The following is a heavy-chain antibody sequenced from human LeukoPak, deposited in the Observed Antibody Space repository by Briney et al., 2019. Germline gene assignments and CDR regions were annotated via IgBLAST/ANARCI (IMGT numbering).Heavy chain of an antibody. CDR1: GGSFSAHY. CDR3: ARGDGATYYDSSAFY. Sequence: SETLSLTCAVYGGSFSAHYWNWIRQPPGKGLEWIGEINHSGSTNYNPSLKSRVTISVDTSKNQFSLKLSSVTAADTAVYYCARGDGATYYDSSAFYWGQGTLVTVSS. J-gene: IGHJ4*02. CDR2: INHSGST. D-gene: IGHD3-22*01. V-gene: IGHV4-34*01.